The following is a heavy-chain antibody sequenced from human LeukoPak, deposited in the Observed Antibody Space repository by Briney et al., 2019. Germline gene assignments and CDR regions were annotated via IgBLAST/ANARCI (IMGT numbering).Heavy chain of an antibody. D-gene: IGHD3-10*01. CDR2: IYYSGST. CDR3: ARNYYGPGSYYQDY. J-gene: IGHJ4*02. V-gene: IGHV4-39*07. CDR1: GGSISSSSYY. Sequence: NPSETLSLTCTVSGGSISSSSYYWGWIRQPPGKGLQWIGSIYYSGSTYYNPSLKSRVTISVDTSKNQFSLKLSSVTAADTAVYYCARNYYGPGSYYQDYWGQGTLVTVSS.